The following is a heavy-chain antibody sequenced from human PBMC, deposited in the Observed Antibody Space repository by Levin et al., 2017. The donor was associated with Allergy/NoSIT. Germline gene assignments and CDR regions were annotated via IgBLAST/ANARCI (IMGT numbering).Heavy chain of an antibody. CDR1: RFTFHIYA. CDR3: AKLAGRYGDPYFDS. CDR2: ISDSGTNT. Sequence: HAGGSLRLSCVGSRFTFHIYAMSWVRQAPGKGLEWVASISDSGTNTYYTDSVKGRFTISRDNSKDTVYLQMNSLRPDDTATYHCAKLAGRYGDPYFDSWGQGTLVTVSS. J-gene: IGHJ4*02. V-gene: IGHV3-23*01. D-gene: IGHD4/OR15-4a*01.